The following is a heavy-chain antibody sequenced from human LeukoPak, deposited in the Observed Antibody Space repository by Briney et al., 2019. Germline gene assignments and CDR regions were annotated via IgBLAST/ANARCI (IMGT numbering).Heavy chain of an antibody. J-gene: IGHJ3*02. D-gene: IGHD6-6*01. CDR1: GGSMSNYY. CDR2: IYTSGST. Sequence: SETLSLSCTVSGGSMSNYYWSWIRQPAGKGLEWVGRIYTSGSTDYNPSLKSRVTMSVDTSKNQFSLKLSSVTAADTAVYFCARAGYISSSKAFDIWGQGTLVTVSS. CDR3: ARAGYISSSKAFDI. V-gene: IGHV4-4*07.